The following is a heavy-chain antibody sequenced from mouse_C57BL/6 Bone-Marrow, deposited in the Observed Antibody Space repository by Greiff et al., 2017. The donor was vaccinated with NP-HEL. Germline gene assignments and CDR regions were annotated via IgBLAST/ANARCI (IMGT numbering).Heavy chain of an antibody. CDR2: ISNGGGST. V-gene: IGHV5-12*01. CDR3: ARHPDY. J-gene: IGHJ4*01. Sequence: EVQGVESGGGLVQPGGSLKLSCAASGFTFSDYYMYWVRQTPEKRLEWVAYISNGGGSTYYPDTVKGRFTISRDNAKNTLYLQMSRLKSEDTAMYYCARHPDYWGQGTSVTVSS. CDR1: GFTFSDYY.